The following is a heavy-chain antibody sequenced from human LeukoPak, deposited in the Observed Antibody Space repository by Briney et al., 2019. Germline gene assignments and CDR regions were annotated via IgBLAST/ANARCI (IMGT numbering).Heavy chain of an antibody. J-gene: IGHJ4*02. V-gene: IGHV3-30*03. CDR1: GFIFSSHG. CDR2: TSKDGSYK. D-gene: IGHD3-16*02. CDR3: ARDPAYEYVWGTYRPDPYFDY. Sequence: GGSLRLSCAASGFIFSSHGMHWVRQAPGKGLEWVAGTSKDGSYKHYADSVKGRFTISRDNSKNTLYLQMNGLTADDTAVYYCARDPAYEYVWGTYRPDPYFDYWGQGALVTASP.